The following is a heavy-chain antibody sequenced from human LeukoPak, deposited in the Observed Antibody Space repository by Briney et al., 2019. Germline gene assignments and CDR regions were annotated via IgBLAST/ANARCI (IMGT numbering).Heavy chain of an antibody. D-gene: IGHD3-22*01. CDR2: IIPIFGTA. J-gene: IGHJ4*02. V-gene: IGHV1-69*13. CDR3: AREHYDSSGYYYYFDY. CDR1: GDTLSSYA. Sequence: ASVKVSCKASGDTLSSYAISWVRQAPGQGLEWMGGIIPIFGTANYAQKFQGRVTITADESTSTAYMELSSLRSEDTAVYYCAREHYDSSGYYYYFDYWGQGTLVTVSS.